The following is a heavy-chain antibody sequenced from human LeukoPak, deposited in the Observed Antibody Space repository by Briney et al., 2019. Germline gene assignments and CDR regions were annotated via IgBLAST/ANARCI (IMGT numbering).Heavy chain of an antibody. V-gene: IGHV3-21*01. Sequence: PGGSLRLSCEVSGITFNRHSMNWVRQAPGKGLEWVASIGSSRRYIYHADSVRGRFTISGDNAEKSLYLEMNSLRVEDTAVYYCTRGLEYSSTDAFDIWGQGIMVTVSS. D-gene: IGHD6-6*01. CDR2: IGSSRRYI. CDR1: GITFNRHS. J-gene: IGHJ3*02. CDR3: TRGLEYSSTDAFDI.